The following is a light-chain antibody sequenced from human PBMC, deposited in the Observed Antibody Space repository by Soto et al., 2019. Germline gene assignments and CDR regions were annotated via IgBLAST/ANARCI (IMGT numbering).Light chain of an antibody. CDR2: EVS. V-gene: IGLV2-8*01. Sequence: QSVLTQPPSASRSPGQSVTISCTGTSSDVGAYKYVSWYQQYPGKAPKLMIYEVSKRPSGVPARFSGSKSGNTASLTVSGLQSEDEADYYCTSYVGSDIWVFGGGTKLTVL. J-gene: IGLJ3*02. CDR3: TSYVGSDIWV. CDR1: SSDVGAYKY.